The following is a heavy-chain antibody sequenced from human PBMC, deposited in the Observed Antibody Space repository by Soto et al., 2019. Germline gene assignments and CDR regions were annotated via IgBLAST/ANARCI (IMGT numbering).Heavy chain of an antibody. CDR3: ARRIAVAGRVFDY. CDR1: GFTFSSYS. D-gene: IGHD6-19*01. CDR2: ISSSSSYI. J-gene: IGHJ4*02. V-gene: IGHV3-21*01. Sequence: GGSLRLSCAASGFTFSSYSMNWVRQAPGKGLEWVSSISSSSSYIYYADSVKGRFTISRDNAKNSLYLQMNSLRAEDTAVYYCARRIAVAGRVFDYWGQGTLVTVSS.